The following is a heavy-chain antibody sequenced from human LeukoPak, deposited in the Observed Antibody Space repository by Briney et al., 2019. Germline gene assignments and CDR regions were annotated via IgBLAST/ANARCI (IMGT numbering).Heavy chain of an antibody. J-gene: IGHJ4*02. CDR1: GGSISSYY. D-gene: IGHD2-2*01. CDR3: AREPIYCSTTSCNYYFDC. Sequence: SETLSLTCTVSGGSISSYYWSWIRQPPGKGLEWIGYIYYSGSTNYNPSLKSRVTISVDTSKNQFSLKLSSVTAADTAVYYCAREPIYCSTTSCNYYFDCWGQRTLITVSS. CDR2: IYYSGST. V-gene: IGHV4-59*01.